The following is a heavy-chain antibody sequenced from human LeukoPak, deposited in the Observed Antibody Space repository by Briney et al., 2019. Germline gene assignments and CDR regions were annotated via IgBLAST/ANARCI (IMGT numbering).Heavy chain of an antibody. Sequence: GGSLRLSCSVSGFTSSSYSMNWVRQASGKGLQWVSSISGGGSYIFYADSVEGRFSVSRDNAKNSVFLQMNSLRAEDTAVYYCARGLGDYDAFDVWGHGTRVTVAS. V-gene: IGHV3-21*01. CDR1: GFTSSSYS. J-gene: IGHJ3*01. CDR2: ISGGGSYI. D-gene: IGHD4-17*01. CDR3: ARGLGDYDAFDV.